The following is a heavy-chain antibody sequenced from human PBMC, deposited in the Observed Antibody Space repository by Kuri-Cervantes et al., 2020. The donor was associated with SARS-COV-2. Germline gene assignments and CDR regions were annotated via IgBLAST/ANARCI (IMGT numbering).Heavy chain of an antibody. J-gene: IGHJ4*02. V-gene: IGHV5-10-1*04. CDR3: ARLIAVAGTPDY. Sequence: GGSLRLSCKGSGYSFTSYWISWVRQMPGKGLEWMGRIDPSDSYTNYSPSFQGQVTISADKSISTAYLQWSSLKASDTAMYYCARLIAVAGTPDYWGQGTLVTVSS. D-gene: IGHD6-19*01. CDR2: IDPSDSYT. CDR1: GYSFTSYW.